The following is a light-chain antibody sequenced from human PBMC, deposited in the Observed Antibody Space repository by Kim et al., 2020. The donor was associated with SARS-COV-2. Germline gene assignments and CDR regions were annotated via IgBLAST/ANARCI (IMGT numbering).Light chain of an antibody. CDR1: SLRSYY. CDR2: GKN. CDR3: NSRDSSGNHYV. Sequence: SSELTQDPAVSVALGQTVRITCQGDSLRSYYASWYQQKPGQAPVLVIYGKNKRPSGIPDRFSGSSSGNTASLTITGAQAEDEADYYCNSRDSSGNHYVFGTGTKVTVL. J-gene: IGLJ1*01. V-gene: IGLV3-19*01.